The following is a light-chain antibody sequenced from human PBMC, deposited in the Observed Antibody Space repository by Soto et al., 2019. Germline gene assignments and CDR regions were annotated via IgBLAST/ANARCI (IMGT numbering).Light chain of an antibody. J-gene: IGLJ3*02. CDR3: SSYAGGDNLL. V-gene: IGLV2-8*01. CDR1: SSDVGAYNY. CDR2: EVS. Sequence: QSVLTQPPSASGSPGQSVTISCTGTSSDVGAYNYVSWYQQHPGKAPKLLICEVSKRPSGIPDRFSGSKSGNTASLTVSGLQAEDEADYYCSSYAGGDNLLFGGGTKLTVL.